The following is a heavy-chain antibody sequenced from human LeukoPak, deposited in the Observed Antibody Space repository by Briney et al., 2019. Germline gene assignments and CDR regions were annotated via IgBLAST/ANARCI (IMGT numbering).Heavy chain of an antibody. J-gene: IGHJ4*02. CDR3: ARGPYYYDSSGYYPNAIDY. Sequence: PGGSLRLSCAASGFTFSDYYMSWIRQAPGKGLEWVSYISSSGSTIYYADSVKGRFTISRDNAKNSLYLQMNSLRAEDTAVYYCARGPYYYDSSGYYPNAIDYWGQGTLVTVSS. CDR1: GFTFSDYY. V-gene: IGHV3-11*01. D-gene: IGHD3-22*01. CDR2: ISSSGSTI.